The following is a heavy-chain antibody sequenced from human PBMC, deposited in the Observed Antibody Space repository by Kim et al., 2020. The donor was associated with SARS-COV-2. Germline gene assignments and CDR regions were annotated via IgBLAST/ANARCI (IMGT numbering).Heavy chain of an antibody. J-gene: IGHJ5*02. CDR3: ARGRRMDCSAGDCYNWFDP. V-gene: IGHV4-34*01. CDR2: INHSGST. CDR1: GGSFRGYY. Sequence: SETLSLTCAVYGGSFRGYYCSWIRQPPGKGLEWIGEINHSGSTNYNPSLKSQVTISVDTSKSQFSLKLSSVTAADTAVYFCARGRRMDCSAGDCYNWFDPWGQGTLVTVSS. D-gene: IGHD2-21*02.